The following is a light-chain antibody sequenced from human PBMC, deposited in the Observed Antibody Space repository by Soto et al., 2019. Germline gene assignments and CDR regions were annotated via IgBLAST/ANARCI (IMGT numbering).Light chain of an antibody. CDR2: EVS. Sequence: QSVLTQPASVSGSPGQSITISCTGTSSDVGGYNYVSWYQQHPGKAPKLMIYEVSNRPSGVSNRFSGSKSGNTASLTISGLQAEDDADYYCSSYTSSSPFVVFGGGTKLT. J-gene: IGLJ2*01. V-gene: IGLV2-14*01. CDR3: SSYTSSSPFVV. CDR1: SSDVGGYNY.